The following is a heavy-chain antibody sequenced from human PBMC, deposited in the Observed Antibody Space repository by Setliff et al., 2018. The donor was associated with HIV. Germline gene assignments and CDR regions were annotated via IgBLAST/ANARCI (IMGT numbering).Heavy chain of an antibody. D-gene: IGHD1-26*01. CDR3: ARGRHSGTYEAFDI. CDR1: GGTFTRNC. J-gene: IGHJ3*02. CDR2: ILPFFDTA. Sequence: ASVKVSCKVSGGTFTRNCISWVRQAPGQGLEWMGGILPFFDTANYAQKFRGRVTITADESTSTVHMELSSLTSEDTAVYYCARGRHSGTYEAFDIWGPGTMVTVSS. V-gene: IGHV1-69*13.